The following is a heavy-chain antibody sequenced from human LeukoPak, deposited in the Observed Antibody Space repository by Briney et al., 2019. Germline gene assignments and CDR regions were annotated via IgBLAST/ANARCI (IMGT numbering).Heavy chain of an antibody. Sequence: PGGSLRLSCAASGFTFSSYEMNWVRQAPGKGLEWVSYISSSGSTIYYADSVKGRFTISRDNAKNSLYPQMNSLRAEDTAVYYCAARYYYDSSGYYRFDYWGQGTLVTVSS. V-gene: IGHV3-48*03. CDR1: GFTFSSYE. CDR3: AARYYYDSSGYYRFDY. J-gene: IGHJ4*02. CDR2: ISSSGSTI. D-gene: IGHD3-22*01.